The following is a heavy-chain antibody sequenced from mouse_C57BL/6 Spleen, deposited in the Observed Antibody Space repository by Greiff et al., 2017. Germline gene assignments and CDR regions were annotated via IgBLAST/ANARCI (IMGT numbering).Heavy chain of an antibody. D-gene: IGHD1-3*01. V-gene: IGHV5-4*03. CDR2: ISDGGSYT. CDR1: GFNFRSYA. J-gene: IGHJ2*01. Sequence: EVTLVESGGGLVKPGGSLKLSCAASGFNFRSYAMSWVRQTPDKRLEWVATISDGGSYTYYPDNVKGRFTISRDNAKNNLYLQMSHLKSEDTAMYYCARGGWPSGFDYWGQGTTLTVSS. CDR3: ARGGWPSGFDY.